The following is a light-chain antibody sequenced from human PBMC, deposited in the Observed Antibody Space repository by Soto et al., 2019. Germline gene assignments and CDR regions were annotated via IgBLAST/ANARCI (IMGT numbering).Light chain of an antibody. CDR2: NVN. J-gene: IGLJ3*02. CDR1: SSDVGHPYNY. V-gene: IGLV2-14*01. CDR3: MSFVESTSTHWV. Sequence: QSALTQPASVSGSPGQSTTISCTGTSSDVGHPYNYVSWYQQYPGKAPKLLIFNVNTRPSGFSGRFSGSKSGNTASLTISGLQAEDECDYYCMSFVESTSTHWVLGGGTKLTVL.